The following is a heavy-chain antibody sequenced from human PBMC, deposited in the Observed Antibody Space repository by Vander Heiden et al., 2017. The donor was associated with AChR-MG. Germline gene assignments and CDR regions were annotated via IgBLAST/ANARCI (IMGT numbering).Heavy chain of an antibody. CDR1: RFSFSSYA. CDR2: ISGSGGST. D-gene: IGHD3-3*01. Sequence: EVQLLESGGCLVQPGGSLRLSCAASRFSFSSYAMGWVRQAPGKGLEWVSAISGSGGSTYYADSVKGRFTISRDNSKNTLYLQVNSLRAEDTAVYYCAKGGIWSGWFDPWGQGTLVTVSS. CDR3: AKGGIWSGWFDP. V-gene: IGHV3-23*01. J-gene: IGHJ5*02.